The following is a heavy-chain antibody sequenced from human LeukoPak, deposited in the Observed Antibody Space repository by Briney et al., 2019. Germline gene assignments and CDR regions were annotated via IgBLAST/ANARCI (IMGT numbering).Heavy chain of an antibody. V-gene: IGHV4-59*08. D-gene: IGHD3-22*01. CDR2: IYYSGST. J-gene: IGHJ6*02. CDR3: ARLTYYDSRFYGMDV. Sequence: SETLSLTCTVSGGSISSYYWSWIRQPPGKGLEWIGYIYYSGSTNYNPSLKSRVTISVDTSKNQFSLKLSSVTAADTAVYYCARLTYYDSRFYGMDVWGQGTTVTVSS. CDR1: GGSISSYY.